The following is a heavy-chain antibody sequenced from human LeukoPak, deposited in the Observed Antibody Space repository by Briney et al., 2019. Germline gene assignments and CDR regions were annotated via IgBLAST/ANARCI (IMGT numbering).Heavy chain of an antibody. CDR3: ARGDYYDSSGYFDY. CDR1: GGSISSYY. V-gene: IGHV4-59*12. J-gene: IGHJ4*02. CDR2: IYYSGST. Sequence: SETLSLTCTVSGGSISSYYWSWIRQPPGKGLEWIGYIYYSGSTNYNPSLKSRVTISVDTSKNQFSLKLSSVTAADTAVYYCARGDYYDSSGYFDYWGQGTLVTVSS. D-gene: IGHD3-22*01.